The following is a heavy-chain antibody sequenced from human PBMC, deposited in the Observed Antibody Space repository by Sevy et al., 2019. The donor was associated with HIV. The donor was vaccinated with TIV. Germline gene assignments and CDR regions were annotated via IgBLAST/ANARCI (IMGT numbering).Heavy chain of an antibody. CDR2: VSSSSSYI. V-gene: IGHV3-21*01. J-gene: IGHJ6*02. D-gene: IGHD6-19*01. Sequence: GGSLRLSCAASGFTFSSYSMNWVRQAPDKGLEWVSSVSSSSSYIYYADSVKGRFTISRDNAKNALYLQMNSLRAEDTAVYYCARAYTSFSSGWYKDYYGMDVWGQGTTVTVSS. CDR1: GFTFSSYS. CDR3: ARAYTSFSSGWYKDYYGMDV.